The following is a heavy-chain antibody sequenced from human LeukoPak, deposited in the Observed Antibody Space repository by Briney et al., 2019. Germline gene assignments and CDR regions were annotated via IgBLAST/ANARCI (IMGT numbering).Heavy chain of an antibody. CDR2: IYYSGRT. Sequence: PAETETLTCTVSGDSISTYYWNWIRQPPGKGLEWIGFIYYSGRTNYNPSLKSRVTISIDTSKNKFSLRLSSVTAADTAVYYCAKSSGSNHFDDWGQPTMVT. CDR1: GDSISTYY. J-gene: IGHJ4*02. V-gene: IGHV4-59*01. CDR3: AKSSGSNHFDD. D-gene: IGHD6-19*01.